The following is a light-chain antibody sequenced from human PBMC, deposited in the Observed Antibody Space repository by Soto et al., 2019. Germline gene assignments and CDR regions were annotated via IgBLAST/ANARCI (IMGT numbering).Light chain of an antibody. Sequence: DIQMTQSPSSLSASVGDRVSITCRASQGISNYLAWYQQKPGEVPNLLIYSASTLQSGVPSRFSGSGSGTDFTLTISSLPHEDVATYYCQKYNSAPPTFGQGTKVEIK. CDR2: SAS. J-gene: IGKJ1*01. CDR1: QGISNY. V-gene: IGKV1-27*01. CDR3: QKYNSAPPT.